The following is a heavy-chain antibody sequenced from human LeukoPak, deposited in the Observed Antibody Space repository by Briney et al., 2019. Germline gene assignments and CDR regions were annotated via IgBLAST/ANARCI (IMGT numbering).Heavy chain of an antibody. Sequence: GASVKVSCKASGGTFSSYAISWVRQAPGQGLEWMGGIIPIFGTANYAQKSQGRVTVTTDESTSTAYMELSSLRSEDTAVYYCARGPDIAAAGTARYNWFDPWGQGTLVTVSS. CDR2: IIPIFGTA. D-gene: IGHD6-13*01. V-gene: IGHV1-69*05. J-gene: IGHJ5*02. CDR1: GGTFSSYA. CDR3: ARGPDIAAAGTARYNWFDP.